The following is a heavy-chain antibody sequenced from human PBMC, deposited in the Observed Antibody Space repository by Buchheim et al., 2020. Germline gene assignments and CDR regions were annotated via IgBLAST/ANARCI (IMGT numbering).Heavy chain of an antibody. CDR2: ISSSSSYI. CDR1: GFTFSSYS. Sequence: EVQLMESGGGLVKPGGSLRLSCAASGFTFSSYSMNWVRQAPGKGLEWLSSISSSSSYIYYADSVKGRFTISRDNAKNSLYLQMNSLRAEDTAVYHCARANDFWSGYYTPKYYSGMDVWGQGTT. D-gene: IGHD3-3*01. CDR3: ARANDFWSGYYTPKYYSGMDV. V-gene: IGHV3-21*01. J-gene: IGHJ6*02.